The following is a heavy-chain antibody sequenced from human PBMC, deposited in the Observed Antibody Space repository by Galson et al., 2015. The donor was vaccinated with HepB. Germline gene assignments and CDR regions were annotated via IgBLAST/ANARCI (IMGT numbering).Heavy chain of an antibody. J-gene: IGHJ6*02. Sequence: SLRLSCAASGFTFSSHAMHWVRQAPGKGLEWVAVISYDGSNKYYADSVKGRFTISRDNSKNTLYLQMNSLRAEDTAVYYCARDPQDSTGYHYYYYYGMDVWGQGTTVTVSS. CDR2: ISYDGSNK. CDR1: GFTFSSHA. D-gene: IGHD3-22*01. V-gene: IGHV3-30-3*01. CDR3: ARDPQDSTGYHYYYYYGMDV.